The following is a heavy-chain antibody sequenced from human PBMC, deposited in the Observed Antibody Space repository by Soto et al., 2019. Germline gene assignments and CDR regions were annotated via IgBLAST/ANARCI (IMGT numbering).Heavy chain of an antibody. Sequence: ASVKVSCKASGYTFTSYAMHWVRQAPGQRLEWMGWINAGNGNTKYSQKFQGRVTITRDTSASTAYMELSSLRSEDTAVYYCARVKGSRGVYYYYYMDVWGKGTTVTVSS. CDR3: ARVKGSRGVYYYYYMDV. V-gene: IGHV1-3*01. J-gene: IGHJ6*03. CDR2: INAGNGNT. D-gene: IGHD3-10*01. CDR1: GYTFTSYA.